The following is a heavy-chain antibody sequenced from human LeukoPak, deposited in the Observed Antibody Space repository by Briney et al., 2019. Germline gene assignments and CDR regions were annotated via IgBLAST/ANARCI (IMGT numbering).Heavy chain of an antibody. J-gene: IGHJ4*02. CDR2: IRKKAGNYAT. Sequence: PGGSLRLSCAAFGFTFSGSAMHWVRQASGKGLEWVGRIRKKAGNYATAYATSVKGRFTISRDDSKNTAYLQMNSLKTEDTAVYYCVPTYFSDSSTFYPDYWGQGTLVTVSS. CDR3: VPTYFSDSSTFYPDY. V-gene: IGHV3-73*01. D-gene: IGHD3-22*01. CDR1: GFTFSGSA.